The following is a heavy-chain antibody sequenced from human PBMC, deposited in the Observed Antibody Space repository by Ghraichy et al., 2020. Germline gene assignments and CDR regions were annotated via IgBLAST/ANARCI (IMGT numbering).Heavy chain of an antibody. D-gene: IGHD2-15*01. J-gene: IGHJ6*02. CDR3: ARGDIDYYGMDV. CDR2: IWYDGSNK. CDR1: GFTFSSYG. V-gene: IGHV3-33*01. Sequence: GGSLRLSCAASGFTFSSYGMHWVRQAPGKGLEWVAVIWYDGSNKYYADSVKGRFTISRDNSKNTLYLQMNSLRAEDTAVYYCARGDIDYYGMDVWGQGTTVTVSS.